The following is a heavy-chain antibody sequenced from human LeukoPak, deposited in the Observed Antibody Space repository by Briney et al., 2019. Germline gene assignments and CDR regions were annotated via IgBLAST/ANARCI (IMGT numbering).Heavy chain of an antibody. V-gene: IGHV3-64D*09. D-gene: IGHD2-15*01. Sequence: GGSLRLSCSASGFPFSSYAMHWVRQAPGKGLEYVSAISDSGGSTYYADSVKGRFTISRDNSKNTPYLQMGSLRAENTAVYFCVRGYSFGPYGMDVWGQGTTVTVSS. CDR2: ISDSGGST. CDR1: GFPFSSYA. CDR3: VRGYSFGPYGMDV. J-gene: IGHJ6*02.